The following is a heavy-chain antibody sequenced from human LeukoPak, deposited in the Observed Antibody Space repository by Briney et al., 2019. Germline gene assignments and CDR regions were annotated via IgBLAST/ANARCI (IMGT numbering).Heavy chain of an antibody. Sequence: PGGSLRLSCAASGFTFSNAWMSWVRQAPGKGLEWVGRIKSKTDGGTTDYAAPVKGRFTISRDDSKITLYLQMNSLKTEDTAVYYCTTASYYYGSGPIDYWGQGTLVTVSS. CDR3: TTASYYYGSGPIDY. J-gene: IGHJ4*02. D-gene: IGHD3-10*01. CDR1: GFTFSNAW. CDR2: IKSKTDGGTT. V-gene: IGHV3-15*01.